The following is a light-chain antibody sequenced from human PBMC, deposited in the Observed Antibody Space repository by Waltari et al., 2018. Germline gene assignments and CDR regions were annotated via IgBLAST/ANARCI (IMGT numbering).Light chain of an antibody. CDR1: RSDVGGYNY. V-gene: IGLV2-14*01. Sequence: QSALTQPASVSGSPGQSITISCTGTRSDVGGYNYVSWYQQHPDKVPKLIIFEVSPLPSGVSVRFSCSKSGNTASLTISGLQTEDEANYYCSSYTASSTRVFGGGTTLTVL. CDR3: SSYTASSTRV. CDR2: EVS. J-gene: IGLJ3*02.